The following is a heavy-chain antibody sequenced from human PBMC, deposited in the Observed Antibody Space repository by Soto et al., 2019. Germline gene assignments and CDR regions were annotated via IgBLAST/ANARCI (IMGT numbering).Heavy chain of an antibody. CDR1: GFTFSDYY. CDR2: ISSSGSTI. D-gene: IGHD3-16*02. CDR3: ARDSVITFGGVIVPSIAEY. J-gene: IGHJ4*02. Sequence: QVQLVESGGGLVKPGGSLRLSCAASGFTFSDYYMSWIRQAPGKGLEWVSYISSSGSTIYYADSVKGRFTISRDNAKKSLYLQMISLRAEDTAVYYCARDSVITFGGVIVPSIAEYWGQGTLFTVSS. V-gene: IGHV3-11*01.